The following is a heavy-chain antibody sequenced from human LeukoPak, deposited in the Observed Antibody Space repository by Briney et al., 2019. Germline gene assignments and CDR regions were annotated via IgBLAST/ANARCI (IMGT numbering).Heavy chain of an antibody. J-gene: IGHJ4*02. D-gene: IGHD1-26*01. Sequence: SETLSLTCTVSGGSINDYYWSWIRQPPGEGLEWIGNIYYSGTTSYNPSLESRVTISVDRSKNQFSLKLSSVTAADTAVYYCARDGGSYLRYFDYWGQGTLVTVSS. V-gene: IGHV4-59*12. CDR2: IYYSGTT. CDR1: GGSINDYY. CDR3: ARDGGSYLRYFDY.